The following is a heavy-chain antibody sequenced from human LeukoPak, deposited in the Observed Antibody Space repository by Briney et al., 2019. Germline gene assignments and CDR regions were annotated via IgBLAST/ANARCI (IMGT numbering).Heavy chain of an antibody. J-gene: IGHJ6*02. CDR1: GAPITRYY. Sequence: SETLSLTCTVSGAPITRYYWSWIRQPPGKGLEWIGEINHSGSTNYNPSLKSRVTISVDTSKNQFSLKLSSVTAADTAVYYCARGPRYCSGGSCYDLAYYYGMDVWGQGTTVTVSS. CDR2: INHSGST. V-gene: IGHV4-34*01. D-gene: IGHD2-15*01. CDR3: ARGPRYCSGGSCYDLAYYYGMDV.